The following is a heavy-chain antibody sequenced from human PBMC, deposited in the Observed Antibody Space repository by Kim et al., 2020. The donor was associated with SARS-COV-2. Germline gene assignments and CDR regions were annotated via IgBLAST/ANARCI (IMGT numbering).Heavy chain of an antibody. V-gene: IGHV1-69*04. J-gene: IGHJ4*02. Sequence: SVKVSCKASGDTFSISVISWVRQAPGQGLEWMGRVSPTVGVTRYAQKFQGRVTITADKSTSTAYMEFSSLRSEDTAIYYCARDRGSGGADYWGQGTLVT. CDR3: ARDRGSGGADY. D-gene: IGHD5-12*01. CDR2: VSPTVGVT. CDR1: GDTFSISV.